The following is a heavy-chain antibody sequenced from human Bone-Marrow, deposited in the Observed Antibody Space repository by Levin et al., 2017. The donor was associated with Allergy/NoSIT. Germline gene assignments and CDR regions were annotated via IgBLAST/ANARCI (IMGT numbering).Heavy chain of an antibody. V-gene: IGHV3-73*01. Sequence: PGGSLRLSCAASGFTFSGSAMHWVRQASGKGLEWVGRIRSKANSYATAYAASVKGRFTISRDDSKNTAYLQMNSLKTEDTAVYYCTRIPIPSVQSGELPSGMDVWGQGTTVTVSS. CDR2: IRSKANSYAT. CDR1: GFTFSGSA. J-gene: IGHJ6*02. D-gene: IGHD3-16*02. CDR3: TRIPIPSVQSGELPSGMDV.